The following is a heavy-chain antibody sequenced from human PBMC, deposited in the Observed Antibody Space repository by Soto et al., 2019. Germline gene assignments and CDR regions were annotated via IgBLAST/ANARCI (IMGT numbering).Heavy chain of an antibody. D-gene: IGHD5-12*01. CDR3: ARDHIVATTPPGDY. CDR1: GFTFSSYG. Sequence: QVQLVESGGGVVQPGRSLRLSCAASGFTFSSYGMHWVRQAPGKGLEWVAVIWYDGSNKYYADSVKGRFTISRDNSKNTLYLQMNSLRAEDTAVYYCARDHIVATTPPGDYWGQGTLVTVSS. J-gene: IGHJ4*02. CDR2: IWYDGSNK. V-gene: IGHV3-33*01.